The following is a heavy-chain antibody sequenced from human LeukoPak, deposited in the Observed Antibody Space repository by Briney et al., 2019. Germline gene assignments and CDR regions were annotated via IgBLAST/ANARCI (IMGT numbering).Heavy chain of an antibody. CDR3: ARDHNWGPDY. Sequence: ASVQVSCQAFGYTFPDHYFHWLRQPPAQGLEWMGWIHPGRGDTNYAQKFQGRVSLTRDTSISTAYMELSRLTSDDTAVYYCARDHNWGPDYWGQGTLVSVSS. CDR2: IHPGRGDT. CDR1: GYTFPDHY. J-gene: IGHJ4*02. V-gene: IGHV1-2*02. D-gene: IGHD7-27*01.